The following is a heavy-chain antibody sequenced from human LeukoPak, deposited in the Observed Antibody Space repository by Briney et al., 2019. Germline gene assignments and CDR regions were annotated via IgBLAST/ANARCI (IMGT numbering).Heavy chain of an antibody. CDR1: GFTFDTYE. CDR3: ARHSSYFDY. CDR2: ITANGGTM. J-gene: IGHJ4*02. D-gene: IGHD3-22*01. Sequence: GGSLILSCAASGFTFDTYEMNWVRQAPGKGLEWISYITANGGTMSYADSVKGRFTISRDNAKNSLYLQMNSLRAEDTAVYYCARHSSYFDYWGQGTLVTVSS. V-gene: IGHV3-48*03.